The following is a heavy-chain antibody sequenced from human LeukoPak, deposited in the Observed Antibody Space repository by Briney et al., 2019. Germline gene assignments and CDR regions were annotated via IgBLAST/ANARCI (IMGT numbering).Heavy chain of an antibody. V-gene: IGHV1-18*04. CDR2: VSPYNGNT. D-gene: IGHD3-10*01. Sequence: ASVKVSCKASGYSFTSYGISWVRQAPGQGLEWMGWVSPYNGNTNYAQKFPDRVTMTIDTSTSTACMELRSLRSDDTAVYYCARSFYYYGSGSYYPTWFDPWGQGTLVTVSS. J-gene: IGHJ5*02. CDR1: GYSFTSYG. CDR3: ARSFYYYGSGSYYPTWFDP.